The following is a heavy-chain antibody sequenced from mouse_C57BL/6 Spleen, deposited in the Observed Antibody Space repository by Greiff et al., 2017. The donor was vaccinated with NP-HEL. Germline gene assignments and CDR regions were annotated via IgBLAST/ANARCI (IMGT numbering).Heavy chain of an antibody. CDR2: IYPGSGNT. CDR1: GYTFTDYY. V-gene: IGHV1-76*01. J-gene: IGHJ2*01. Sequence: VQLQQSGAELVRPGASVKLSCKASGYTFTDYYINWVKQRPGQGLEWIARIYPGSGNTYYNEKFKGKATLTAEQSSSTAYMQLSSLTSEDSAVYFCASGGYGSSYKDFDYWGQGTTLTVSS. CDR3: ASGGYGSSYKDFDY. D-gene: IGHD1-1*01.